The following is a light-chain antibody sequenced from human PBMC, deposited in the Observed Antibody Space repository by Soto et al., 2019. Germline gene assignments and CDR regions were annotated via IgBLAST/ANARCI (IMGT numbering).Light chain of an antibody. Sequence: QSALTQPASVSGAPGQSITISCTGTSSDVGSHDLVCWYQQHPGQAPKLMIYEVSKRPLGVSTRFSASKSGNTASLTISGLQAEDESDYYCCAYGVSMAVFGGGTKLTVL. J-gene: IGLJ7*01. CDR1: SSDVGSHDL. CDR2: EVS. CDR3: CAYGVSMAV. V-gene: IGLV2-23*02.